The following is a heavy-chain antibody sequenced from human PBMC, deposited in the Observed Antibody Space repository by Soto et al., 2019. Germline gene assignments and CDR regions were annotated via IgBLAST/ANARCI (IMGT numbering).Heavy chain of an antibody. D-gene: IGHD6-13*01. J-gene: IGHJ1*01. CDR1: GFTFSDYY. Sequence: QVQLVESGGGLVKPGGSLRLSCAASGFTFSDYYMSWIRQAPGKGLEWVSYISSSSSYTNYADSVKGRFTITRDNAKNSLYLQMNILRAEDTAVYYCARGISSSFEYFQHWGQGTLVTVSS. CDR3: ARGISSSFEYFQH. CDR2: ISSSSSYT. V-gene: IGHV3-11*05.